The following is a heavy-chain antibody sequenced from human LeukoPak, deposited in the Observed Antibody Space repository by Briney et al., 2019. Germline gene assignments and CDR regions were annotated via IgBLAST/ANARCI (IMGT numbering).Heavy chain of an antibody. CDR2: ISSSSSYI. CDR3: ARVRYFYYYDSSGYQDHLYADY. V-gene: IGHV3-21*01. CDR1: GFTFSSYS. D-gene: IGHD3-22*01. J-gene: IGHJ4*02. Sequence: GGSLRLSCAASGFTFSSYSMNWVRQAPGKGLEWVSSISSSSSYIYYADSVKGRFTISRDNAKNSLYLQMNSLRAEDTAVYYCARVRYFYYYDSSGYQDHLYADYWGQGTLVAVSS.